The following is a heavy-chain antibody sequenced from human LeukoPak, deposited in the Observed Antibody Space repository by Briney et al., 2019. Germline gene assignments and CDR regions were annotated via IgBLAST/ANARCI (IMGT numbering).Heavy chain of an antibody. CDR3: ARRLWYGGNSHSDY. V-gene: IGHV1-2*02. CDR1: GYTFTGYY. J-gene: IGHJ4*02. Sequence: ASVKVSCKASGYTFTGYYMHWVRQAPGQGLEWMGWINPNSGGTNYAQKFQGRVTMTTDTSTSTAYMELRSLRSDDTAVYYCARRLWYGGNSHSDYWGQGTLVTVSS. D-gene: IGHD4-23*01. CDR2: INPNSGGT.